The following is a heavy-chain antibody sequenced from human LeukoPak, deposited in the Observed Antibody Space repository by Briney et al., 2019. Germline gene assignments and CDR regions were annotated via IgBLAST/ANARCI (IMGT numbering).Heavy chain of an antibody. D-gene: IGHD6-13*01. CDR3: ARDGVGSSSSWYEGHWFDP. CDR2: ISYDGSNK. J-gene: IGHJ5*02. Sequence: GRSLRLSCAASGFTFSSYAMHWVRQAPGKGLEWVAVISYDGSNKYYADSAKGRFTISRDNSKNTLHLQMNSLRAEDTAVYYCARDGVGSSSSWYEGHWFDPWGQGTLVTVSS. V-gene: IGHV3-30*04. CDR1: GFTFSSYA.